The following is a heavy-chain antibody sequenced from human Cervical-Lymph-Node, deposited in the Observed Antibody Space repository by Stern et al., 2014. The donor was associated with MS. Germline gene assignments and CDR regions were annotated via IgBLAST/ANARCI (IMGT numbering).Heavy chain of an antibody. J-gene: IGHJ6*02. D-gene: IGHD4-17*01. Sequence: QVQLQQWGAGLLKPSETLSLTCAVYGGSFSGYYWSWIRQPPGKGLEWIGEINHSGSTNYNPSLKSRVTISVDTSKNQFSLKLSSVTAADTAVYYCARGRRGYSDYYYYYGMDVWGQGTTVTVSS. V-gene: IGHV4-34*01. CDR1: GGSFSGYY. CDR3: ARGRRGYSDYYYYYGMDV. CDR2: INHSGST.